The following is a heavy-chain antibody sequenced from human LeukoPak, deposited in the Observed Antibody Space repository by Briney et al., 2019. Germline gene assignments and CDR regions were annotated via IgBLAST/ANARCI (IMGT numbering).Heavy chain of an antibody. V-gene: IGHV5-51*01. CDR2: IYPGDSDT. CDR3: ARGSSGWYNYYYYYGMDV. D-gene: IGHD6-19*01. CDR1: GYSFTSYW. Sequence: GESLKISCKGSGYSFTSYWIGWVRQMPGKGREWMGIIYPGDSDTRYSPSFQGQVTISADKSISTAYLQWSSLKASDTAMYYCARGSSGWYNYYYYYGMDVWGQGTTVTVSS. J-gene: IGHJ6*02.